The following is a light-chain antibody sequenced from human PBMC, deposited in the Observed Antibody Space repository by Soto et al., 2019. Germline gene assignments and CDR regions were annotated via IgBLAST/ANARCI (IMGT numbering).Light chain of an antibody. CDR3: QQYYSTLLP. J-gene: IGKJ4*01. Sequence: DIVMTQSPDSLAVSLGERATINCKSSQSVLYSSNNKNYLAWYQQKPGQPPKLLIYWASTRQSGVPDRFSDRGSGTDFTLTISSLQAEDVAVYYCQQYYSTLLPCGGGTKVEIK. CDR1: QSVLYSSNNKNY. CDR2: WAS. V-gene: IGKV4-1*01.